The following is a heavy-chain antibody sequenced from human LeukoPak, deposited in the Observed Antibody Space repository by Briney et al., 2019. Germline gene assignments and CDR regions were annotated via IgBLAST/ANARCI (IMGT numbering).Heavy chain of an antibody. CDR3: ARDYGSPEEWELLAGY. CDR1: GFTFSDYY. Sequence: PGGSLRLSCAASGFTFSDYYMSWIRQAPGKGLEWVSYISSSGSTIYYADSVKGRFTISRDNAKNSLYLQMNSLRAEDTAVYYCARDYGSPEEWELLAGYWGQGTLVTVSS. D-gene: IGHD1-26*01. V-gene: IGHV3-11*04. J-gene: IGHJ4*02. CDR2: ISSSGSTI.